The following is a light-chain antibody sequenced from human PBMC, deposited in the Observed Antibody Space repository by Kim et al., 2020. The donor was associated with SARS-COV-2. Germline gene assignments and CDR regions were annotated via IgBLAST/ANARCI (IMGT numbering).Light chain of an antibody. Sequence: ITISCTGTRSDVGSYNYVSWYQQHPGKAPKLMIYAVSNRPSGVSNRVSGSKSSNTASLTISGLQAEDEADYYCSSYTRSSTNYVFGTGTKVTVL. V-gene: IGLV2-14*03. J-gene: IGLJ1*01. CDR3: SSYTRSSTNYV. CDR1: RSDVGSYNY. CDR2: AVS.